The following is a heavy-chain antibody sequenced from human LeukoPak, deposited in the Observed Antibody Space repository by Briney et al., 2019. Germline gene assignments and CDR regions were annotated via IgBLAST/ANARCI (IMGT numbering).Heavy chain of an antibody. CDR3: ARRPLKLEMATVFDY. D-gene: IGHD5-24*01. Sequence: PSENLSLTCGVSGGSFSNYYWSWIRQSPENGLEWIGEINHSGSTNYNPSLKSRVTLSVDTSKNQFSLKLSSVTAADTAVYYCARRPLKLEMATVFDYWGQGTLVTVSS. CDR2: INHSGST. CDR1: GGSFSNYY. V-gene: IGHV4-34*01. J-gene: IGHJ4*02.